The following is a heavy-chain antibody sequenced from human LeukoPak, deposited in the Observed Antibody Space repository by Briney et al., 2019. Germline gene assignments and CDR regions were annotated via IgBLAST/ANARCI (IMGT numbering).Heavy chain of an antibody. CDR3: AKDRGGAITEVDY. V-gene: IGHV3-7*01. Sequence: GGSLRLSCAAPGFSFSSNWMGWVRQAPGKGLEWVAHIKRDGSQKYYLDSVKGRFTISRDNAKNSLYLQMNSLRVEDTAVYYCAKDRGGAITEVDYWGQGTLVTVSS. J-gene: IGHJ4*02. CDR2: IKRDGSQK. D-gene: IGHD1-26*01. CDR1: GFSFSSNW.